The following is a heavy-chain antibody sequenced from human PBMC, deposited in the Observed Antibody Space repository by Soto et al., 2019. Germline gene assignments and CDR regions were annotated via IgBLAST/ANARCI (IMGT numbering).Heavy chain of an antibody. V-gene: IGHV1-18*04. D-gene: IGHD1-1*01. CDR3: ARRLQLWRGYYYGRDG. CDR2: ISAYNGNT. CDR1: GYTFTSYG. J-gene: IGHJ6*02. Sequence: ASVSVSCKASGYTFTSYGISWVRQAPGQGLEWMGWISAYNGNTNYAQKLQGRVTMTTDTSTSTAYMELRSLRSDDTAVYYCARRLQLWRGYYYGRDGWGQGTTVSISS.